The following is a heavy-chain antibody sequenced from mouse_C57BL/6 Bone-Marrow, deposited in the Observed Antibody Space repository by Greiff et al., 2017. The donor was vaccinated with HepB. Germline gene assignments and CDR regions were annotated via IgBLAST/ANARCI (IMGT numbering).Heavy chain of an antibody. CDR1: GFTFSDYG. CDR3: ARHDYYGSSIFAY. V-gene: IGHV5-15*01. J-gene: IGHJ3*01. D-gene: IGHD1-1*01. CDR2: ISNLAYSI. Sequence: EVKLVESGGGLVQPGGSLKLSCAASGFTFSDYGMAWVRQAPRKGHEWVAFISNLAYSIYYADTVTGRFTISRENAKNTLYLEMSSLRSEDTAMYYCARHDYYGSSIFAYWGQGTLVTVSA.